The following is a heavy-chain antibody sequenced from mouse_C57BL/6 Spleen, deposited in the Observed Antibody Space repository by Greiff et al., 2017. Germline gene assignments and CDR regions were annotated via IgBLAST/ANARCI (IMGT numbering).Heavy chain of an antibody. CDR2: IWSGGST. J-gene: IGHJ2*01. CDR3: ARSLFTTVVAGFDY. Sequence: VQLVESGPGLVQPSQSLSITCTVSGFSLTSYGVHWVRQSPGKGLEWLGVIWSGGSTDYNAAFISRLSISKDNSKSQVFFKMNSLQADDTAIYYCARSLFTTVVAGFDYWGQGTTLTVSS. V-gene: IGHV2-2*01. CDR1: GFSLTSYG. D-gene: IGHD1-1*01.